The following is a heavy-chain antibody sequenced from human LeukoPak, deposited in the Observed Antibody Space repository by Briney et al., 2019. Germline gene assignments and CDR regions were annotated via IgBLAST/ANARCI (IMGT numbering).Heavy chain of an antibody. Sequence: SETLSLTCTVSGGSLSSSSYYWGWIRQPPGTGLEWLGSIYSSGSTYYNPSLKSRVTISVDTSKNQFSLKLSSVTAADTAVYYCARSGSGYLRYYFDYWGQGTLVTVSS. J-gene: IGHJ4*02. CDR3: ARSGSGYLRYYFDY. D-gene: IGHD5-12*01. CDR2: IYSSGST. CDR1: GGSLSSSSYY. V-gene: IGHV4-39*07.